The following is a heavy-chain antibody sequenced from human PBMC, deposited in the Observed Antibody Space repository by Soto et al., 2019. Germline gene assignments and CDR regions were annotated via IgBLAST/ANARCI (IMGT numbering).Heavy chain of an antibody. J-gene: IGHJ4*02. CDR2: INPNGGDT. D-gene: IGHD5-18*01. CDR3: ERVTYSSGLLFYLDY. V-gene: IGHV1-46*01. CDR1: GYMFTYYH. Sequence: SVKGSFKASGYMFTYYHVHWVRQAPVQGLEWMGIINPNGGDTRYAQRFQGRVTMTRDTSTSTVYMEVSSLRSEDTALYYCERVTYSSGLLFYLDYWGQGTLVTVYS.